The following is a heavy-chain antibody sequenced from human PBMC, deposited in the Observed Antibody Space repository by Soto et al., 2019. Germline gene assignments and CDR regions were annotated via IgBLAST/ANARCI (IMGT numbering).Heavy chain of an antibody. CDR1: GFTFSNYG. D-gene: IGHD1-7*01. V-gene: IGHV3-23*01. Sequence: EVHLLESGGGLVQPGGSLILSCTASGFTFSNYGMSWVRQAPGRGLEWVSTIRGRGTNTYFADSVKGRFTISRDNSRNTLWLQVNSLRADDTAVYYCAKMDGNYPYWFFEVWGRGTLVAVSS. J-gene: IGHJ2*01. CDR3: AKMDGNYPYWFFEV. CDR2: IRGRGTNT.